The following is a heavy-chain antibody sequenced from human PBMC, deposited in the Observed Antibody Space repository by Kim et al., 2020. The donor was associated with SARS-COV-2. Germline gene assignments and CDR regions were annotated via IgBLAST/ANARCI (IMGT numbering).Heavy chain of an antibody. V-gene: IGHV4-61*01. Sequence: SETLSLTCAVSGVSVSSGLYYWSWIRQPPGKGLEWIGFISNTGTTNYNPSLKSRVTISIDTSKNHFSLKLTSVTPADTAVYYCASEGGTPSSASDSWGRGTLVTVSS. CDR1: GVSVSSGLYY. CDR2: ISNTGTT. CDR3: ASEGGTPSSASDS. D-gene: IGHD3-16*01. J-gene: IGHJ4*02.